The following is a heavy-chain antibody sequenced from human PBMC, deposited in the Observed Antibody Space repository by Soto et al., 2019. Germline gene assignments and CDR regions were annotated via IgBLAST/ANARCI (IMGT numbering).Heavy chain of an antibody. V-gene: IGHV1-69*01. CDR1: GGTFSSYA. Sequence: QVQLVQSGAEVKKPGSSVKVSCKASGGTFSSYAISWVRQAPGQGLEWMGGIIPIFGTANYAQKFQGRVTITAYESTSTAYMELSRLRSEDTAVYYCARDAVAYCGGDCYQPDAFDIWGQGTMVTVSS. CDR2: IIPIFGTA. D-gene: IGHD2-21*02. J-gene: IGHJ3*02. CDR3: ARDAVAYCGGDCYQPDAFDI.